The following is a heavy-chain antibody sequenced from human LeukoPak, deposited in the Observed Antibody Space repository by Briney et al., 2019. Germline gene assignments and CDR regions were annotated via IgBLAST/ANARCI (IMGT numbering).Heavy chain of an antibody. V-gene: IGHV4-59*02. J-gene: IGHJ4*02. D-gene: IGHD1-26*01. CDR1: GGSVSFYY. CDR2: IYSSGST. Sequence: SETLSLTCTVSGGSVSFYYWSWIRQPPGKGLEWLVYIYSSGSTNYNPSLKSRVTISVDTSKNQFSVRLSSVTATDTAVYYCARGHSGSYLAFDYWGQGNLVTVSS. CDR3: ARGHSGSYLAFDY.